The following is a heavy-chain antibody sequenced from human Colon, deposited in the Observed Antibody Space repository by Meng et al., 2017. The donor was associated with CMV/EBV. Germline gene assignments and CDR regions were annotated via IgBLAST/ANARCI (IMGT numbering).Heavy chain of an antibody. CDR2: IYSGGSST. CDR3: AKAGNGMVRGGGRYYYGMDV. J-gene: IGHJ6*02. Sequence: GESLKISCAASGFTFRTSWIHWVRQAPGKGLEWVSVIYSGGSSTYYADSVKGRFTISRDNSKNTLYLQMNSLRAEDTAVYYCAKAGNGMVRGGGRYYYGMDVWGQGTTVTVSS. CDR1: GFTFRTSW. D-gene: IGHD3-10*01. V-gene: IGHV3-23*03.